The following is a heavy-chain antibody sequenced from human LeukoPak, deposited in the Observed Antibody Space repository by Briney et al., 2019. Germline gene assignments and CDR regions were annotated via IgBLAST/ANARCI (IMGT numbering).Heavy chain of an antibody. D-gene: IGHD3-10*01. J-gene: IGHJ4*02. CDR1: GSTFSTDT. V-gene: IGHV3-21*01. CDR2: ISDSTSYI. Sequence: GQSLRLSCAASGSTFSTDTKNCVRQAPLDALEWVSSISDSTSYINYAYSVKARSTISRDNAKNSLYLQLNSLRAEDTAVYYCARDRYGSGSYYNSFDYWGQGTLVTVSS. CDR3: ARDRYGSGSYYNSFDY.